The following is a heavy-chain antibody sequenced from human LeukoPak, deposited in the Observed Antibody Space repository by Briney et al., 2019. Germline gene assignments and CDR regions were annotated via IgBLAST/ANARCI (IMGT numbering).Heavy chain of an antibody. CDR1: GFTFSSYW. J-gene: IGHJ4*02. CDR2: IKQDGSQT. Sequence: GGSLRLSCAASGFTFSSYWMTWVRQAPGKRLEWVANIKQDGSQTYYVDSVKGRFTISRDNAKNSLYLQMNSLRVGDTAVYYCARDTRGGAFDYWGQGTLVTVSS. CDR3: ARDTRGGAFDY. V-gene: IGHV3-7*01. D-gene: IGHD1-26*01.